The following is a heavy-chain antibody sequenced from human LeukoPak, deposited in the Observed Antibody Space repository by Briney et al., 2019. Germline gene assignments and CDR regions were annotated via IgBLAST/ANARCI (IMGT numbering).Heavy chain of an antibody. CDR3: AKGLLWFGETTRFDP. D-gene: IGHD3-10*01. Sequence: PSETLSLTCTVSGDSISSSSYYWGWIRQPPGKGLEWIGIIYFDGGTYYNPSLKSRVTISVDTSKNQFSLKLSSVTAADTAVYYCAKGLLWFGETTRFDPWGQGTLVTVSS. J-gene: IGHJ5*02. V-gene: IGHV4-39*07. CDR1: GDSISSSSYY. CDR2: IYFDGGT.